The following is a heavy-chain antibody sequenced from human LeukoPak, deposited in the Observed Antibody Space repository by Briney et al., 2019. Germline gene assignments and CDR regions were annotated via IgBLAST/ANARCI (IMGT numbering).Heavy chain of an antibody. CDR2: ISYSGST. J-gene: IGHJ4*02. D-gene: IGHD3-16*01. CDR3: ARGGQLWPRDDY. V-gene: IGHV4-61*01. CDR1: GVSTGSSSYY. Sequence: SETLSLTCTVSGVSTGSSSYYWSWIRQPPGKGLEWIGYISYSGSTNYNPSLKSRVTISADTSKNQFSLKLSSVTAADTAVYYCARGGQLWPRDDYWGQGTLVTVSS.